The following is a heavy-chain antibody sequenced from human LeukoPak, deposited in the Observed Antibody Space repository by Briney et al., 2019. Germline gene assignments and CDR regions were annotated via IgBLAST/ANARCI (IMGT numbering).Heavy chain of an antibody. D-gene: IGHD2/OR15-2a*01. J-gene: IGHJ5*02. CDR2: INPNSGGT. Sequence: ASVKVSCKASGYTFTGYYMHWVRQAPGQGLEWMGWINPNSGGTNYAQKFPGRVTMTRDTSISTAYMELSRLRSDDTAVYYCAREFNSRGWFDPWGQGTLVTVSS. CDR3: AREFNSRGWFDP. V-gene: IGHV1-2*02. CDR1: GYTFTGYY.